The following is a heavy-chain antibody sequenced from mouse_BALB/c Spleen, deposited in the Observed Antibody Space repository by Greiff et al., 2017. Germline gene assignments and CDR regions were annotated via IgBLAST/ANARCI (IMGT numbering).Heavy chain of an antibody. V-gene: IGHV1S137*01. CDR2: ISTYYGDA. CDR3: ARLDYGNVFDY. Sequence: VQLQQSGAELVRPGVSVKISCKGSGYTFTDYAMHWVKQSHAKSLEWIGVISTYYGDASYNQKFKGKATMTVDKSSSTAYMELARLTSEDSAIYYCARLDYGNVFDYWGQGTTLTVSS. J-gene: IGHJ2*01. CDR1: GYTFTDYA. D-gene: IGHD2-1*01.